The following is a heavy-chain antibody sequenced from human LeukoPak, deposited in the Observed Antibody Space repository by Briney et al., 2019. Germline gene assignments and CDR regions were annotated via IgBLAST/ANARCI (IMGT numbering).Heavy chain of an antibody. CDR1: AFSLSTSAVG. CDR2: IYWDADK. J-gene: IGHJ4*02. D-gene: IGHD3-10*01. V-gene: IGHV2-5*02. CDR3: AHMVLYYYGSGSYYPNYFDY. Sequence: ESGPTLVKPTQTLTLTRTFSAFSLSTSAVGVGWIRQPPGKALEWLALIYWDADKRYSPSLKSRLTITKDTSKNQVVLTMTNMDPVDTATYYCAHMVLYYYGSGSYYPNYFDYWGQGTLVTVSS.